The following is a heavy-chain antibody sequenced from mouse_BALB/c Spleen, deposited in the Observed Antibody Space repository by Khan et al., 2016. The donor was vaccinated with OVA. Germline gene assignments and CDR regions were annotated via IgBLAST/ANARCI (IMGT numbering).Heavy chain of an antibody. D-gene: IGHD2-14*01. Sequence: QVQLKQSGPGLVQPSQSLSITCTVSGFSLTTYGIHWVRQSPGKGLEWLGVIWSGGSTDYNAPFISRLSISKDNSKSQVFFKMNSLQADDTAIYYWARNSYRYDFTYWGQGTLVTVSA. CDR1: GFSLTTYG. CDR2: IWSGGST. V-gene: IGHV2-2*01. J-gene: IGHJ3*01. CDR3: ARNSYRYDFTY.